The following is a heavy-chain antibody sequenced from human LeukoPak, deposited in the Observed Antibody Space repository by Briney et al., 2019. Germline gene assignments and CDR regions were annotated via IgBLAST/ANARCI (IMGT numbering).Heavy chain of an antibody. J-gene: IGHJ6*03. CDR3: ARVVGLTGYSSTWYSGYYYYMDV. CDR2: IIPIFGTA. D-gene: IGHD6-13*01. V-gene: IGHV1-69*06. CDR1: GYTFTSYG. Sequence: SVKVSCKASGYTFTSYGISWVRQAPGQGLEWMGGIIPIFGTANYAQKFQDRVTITADKSTSTAYMELSSLRSEDTAVYYCARVVGLTGYSSTWYSGYYYYMDVWGKGTTVTVSS.